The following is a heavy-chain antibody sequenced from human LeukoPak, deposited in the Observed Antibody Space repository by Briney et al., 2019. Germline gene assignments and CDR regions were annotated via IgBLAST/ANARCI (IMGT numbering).Heavy chain of an antibody. CDR2: IRSKANSYAT. D-gene: IGHD6-13*01. J-gene: IGHJ5*02. V-gene: IGHV3-73*01. CDR1: GFTFSGSA. Sequence: GGSLRLSCAASGFTFSGSAMHWVRQASGKGLEWVGRIRSKANSYATAYAASVKGRFTISRDDSKNTAYLQMNSLKTEDTAVYYCTVVIAAAGTWGQGTLVTVSS. CDR3: TVVIAAAGT.